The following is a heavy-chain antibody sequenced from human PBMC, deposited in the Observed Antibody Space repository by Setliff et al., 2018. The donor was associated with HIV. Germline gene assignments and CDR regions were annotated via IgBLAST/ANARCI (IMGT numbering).Heavy chain of an antibody. V-gene: IGHV4-31*03. CDR2: IYYSGST. CDR1: GGSISSGAYY. CDR3: TRDRSDFHYHGMDV. Sequence: SETLSLTCTLSGGSISSGAYYWTWIRQHPGKGLEWIGYIYYSGSTYYNPSLKSRLTISLDTSSNQFSLRLSSVTAADTAVYYCTRDRSDFHYHGMDVWGQGTTVTISS. D-gene: IGHD2-21*02. J-gene: IGHJ6*02.